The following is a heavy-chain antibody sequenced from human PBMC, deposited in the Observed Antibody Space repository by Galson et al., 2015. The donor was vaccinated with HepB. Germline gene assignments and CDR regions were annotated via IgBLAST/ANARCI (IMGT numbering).Heavy chain of an antibody. J-gene: IGHJ4*02. CDR1: GFSFTSYW. CDR3: ARSFVVITTMSNPDFDY. CDR2: IYPGDSDT. V-gene: IGHV5-51*01. Sequence: QSGAEVKKPGESLKISCNGSGFSFTSYWIAWVRQMPGKGLEWMGIIYPGDSDTRYSPSFQGQVTISADKSISTAYLQWSSLKASDTAMYYCARSFVVITTMSNPDFDYWGQGTLVIVSS. D-gene: IGHD3-22*01.